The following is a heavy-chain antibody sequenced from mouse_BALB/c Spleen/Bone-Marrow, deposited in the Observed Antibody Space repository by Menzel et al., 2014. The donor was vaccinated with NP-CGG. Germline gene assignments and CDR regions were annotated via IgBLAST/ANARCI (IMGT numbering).Heavy chain of an antibody. Sequence: QVQLQQSGAELVRPGPSVTLSCKASGYTFIDFEMHWLKQTLVHALEWIGAFDPETGGTAYNQKSKGRATLTTDKSSSTAYMELRSLTSEDSAVYYCTRLDSSGYGAYWGQGTLVTVSA. D-gene: IGHD3-2*01. CDR1: GYTFIDFE. V-gene: IGHV1-15*01. CDR2: FDPETGGT. CDR3: TRLDSSGYGAY. J-gene: IGHJ3*01.